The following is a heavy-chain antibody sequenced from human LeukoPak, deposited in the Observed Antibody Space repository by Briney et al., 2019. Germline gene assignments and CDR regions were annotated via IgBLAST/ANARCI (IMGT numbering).Heavy chain of an antibody. CDR2: INPNSGGT. J-gene: IGHJ5*02. CDR1: GYTFTGYY. Sequence: ASVKVSCKASGYTFTGYYMHWVRQAPGQGLEWMGRINPNSGGTNYAQKFQGRVTMTRDTSISTAYMELSSLRSEDTAVYYCARDRPRVANWFDPWGQGTLVTVSS. D-gene: IGHD5-12*01. V-gene: IGHV1-2*06. CDR3: ARDRPRVANWFDP.